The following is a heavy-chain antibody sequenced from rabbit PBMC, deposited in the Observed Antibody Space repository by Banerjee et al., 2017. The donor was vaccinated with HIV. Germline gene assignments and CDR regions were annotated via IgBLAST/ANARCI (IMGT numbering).Heavy chain of an antibody. V-gene: IGHV1S43*01. Sequence: QEQLVESGGGLVTPGESLTLTCKTSGFSFSSGLPMCWVRQAPGKGLEWIASIDTGDGGSYYASWVNGRFTISRSTSLDTVDLKMTSLTAADTATYFCARGGRIVWLALWGQGTLVTVS. J-gene: IGHJ3*01. CDR2: IDTGDGGS. CDR1: GFSFSSGLP. D-gene: IGHD6-1*01. CDR3: ARGGRIVWLAL.